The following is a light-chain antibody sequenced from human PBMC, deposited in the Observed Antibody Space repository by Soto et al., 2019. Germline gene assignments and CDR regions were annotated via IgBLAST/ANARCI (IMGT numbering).Light chain of an antibody. V-gene: IGKV1-6*01. Sequence: AILLTQSPSSLSASVGDRVTITCRASQDISSLLAWYQQKPGKAPKLLIYDASNLERGVPSRFRGSRSGTEFTLTVSSLQPADFATYYCLQDHDDSWTFGQGTKVDIK. J-gene: IGKJ1*01. CDR1: QDISSL. CDR2: DAS. CDR3: LQDHDDSWT.